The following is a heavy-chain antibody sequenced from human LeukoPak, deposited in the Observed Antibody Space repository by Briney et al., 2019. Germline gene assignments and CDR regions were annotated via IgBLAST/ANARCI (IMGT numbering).Heavy chain of an antibody. CDR3: ARGPSSGLYSARLFDY. CDR1: GGSFSGYY. V-gene: IGHV4-34*01. D-gene: IGHD6-19*01. Sequence: SETLSLTCAVYGGSFSGYYWSWIRQPPGKGLEWIGEINHSGSTNYNPSLKSRVTISVDTSKNQFSLKLSSVTAADTAVYYCARGPSSGLYSARLFDYWGQGTLVTVSS. J-gene: IGHJ4*02. CDR2: INHSGST.